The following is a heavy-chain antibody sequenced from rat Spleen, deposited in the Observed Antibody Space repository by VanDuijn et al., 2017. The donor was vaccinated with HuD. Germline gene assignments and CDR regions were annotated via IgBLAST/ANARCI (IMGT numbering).Heavy chain of an antibody. Sequence: EVQLVESGGGLVQPGRSLKLSCAASGFTFSDYYMAWVRQDPKKGLEWVASIRYESSSTYYGDSVKGRFTISRDNAKSTLYLQMNSLRSEDTATYYCARLELGWYFDFWGPGTMVTVSS. J-gene: IGHJ1*01. CDR3: ARLELGWYFDF. CDR2: IRYESSST. CDR1: GFTFSDYY. V-gene: IGHV5-22*01. D-gene: IGHD5-1*01.